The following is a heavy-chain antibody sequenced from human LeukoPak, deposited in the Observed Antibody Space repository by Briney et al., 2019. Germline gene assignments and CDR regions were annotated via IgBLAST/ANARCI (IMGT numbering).Heavy chain of an antibody. CDR3: ARVTYSSSWYFYYYYGMDV. J-gene: IGHJ6*02. CDR2: IYYSGST. Sequence: PGGSLRLSCAASGFTFSNYWMGWVRQPPGKGLEWIGSIYYSGSTYYNPSLKSRVTISVDTSKNQFSLKLSSVTAADTAVYYCARVTYSSSWYFYYYYGMDVWGQGTTVTVSS. CDR1: GFTFSNYW. V-gene: IGHV4-39*07. D-gene: IGHD6-13*01.